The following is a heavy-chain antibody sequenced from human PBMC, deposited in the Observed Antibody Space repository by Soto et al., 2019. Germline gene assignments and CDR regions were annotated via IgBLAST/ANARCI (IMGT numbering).Heavy chain of an antibody. Sequence: SQTLSLTCAIYGGGFNDYSWIWIRQPPGKGLEWIGEINHRGQSNYKPSLKSRTVISVDKSKNQVSRNMSSVTAADTAVYYCAKVSRITIFGGGRFDPWGQGTLVTVSS. CDR1: GGGFNDYS. D-gene: IGHD3-3*02. J-gene: IGHJ5*02. CDR2: INHRGQS. V-gene: IGHV4-34*01. CDR3: AKVSRITIFGGGRFDP.